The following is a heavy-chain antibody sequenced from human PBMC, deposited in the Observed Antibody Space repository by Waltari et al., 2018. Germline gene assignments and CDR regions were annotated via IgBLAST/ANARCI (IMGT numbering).Heavy chain of an antibody. Sequence: QVQLVQSGAEVKKPGASVKVSCKASGYTFTSYDINWVRQATGQGLEWMGWMNPNRGNTGYAKKFQGRVTMTRNTSISTAYMELNSLRAEDTAVYYCAREQGFGVTYDYWGQGTLVTVSS. CDR1: GYTFTSYD. D-gene: IGHD3-10*01. J-gene: IGHJ4*02. V-gene: IGHV1-8*01. CDR2: MNPNRGNT. CDR3: AREQGFGVTYDY.